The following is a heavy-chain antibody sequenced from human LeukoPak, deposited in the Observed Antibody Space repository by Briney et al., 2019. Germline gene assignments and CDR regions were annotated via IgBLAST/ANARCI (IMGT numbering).Heavy chain of an antibody. D-gene: IGHD3-22*01. CDR3: ARVRRSGYPYYFDY. J-gene: IGHJ4*02. CDR2: ISSSSSYI. CDR1: GFTFSSYS. V-gene: IGHV3-21*01. Sequence: GGSLRLSCAASGFTFSSYSMNWVRQAPGKGLEWVSSISSSSSYIYYADSVKGRFTISRDNAKNSLYLQMNSLRAEDTAVYYCARVRRSGYPYYFDYWGQGTLVTVSS.